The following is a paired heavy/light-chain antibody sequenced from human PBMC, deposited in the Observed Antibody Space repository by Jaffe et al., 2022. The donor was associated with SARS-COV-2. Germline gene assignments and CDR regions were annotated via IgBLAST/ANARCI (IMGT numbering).Light chain of an antibody. CDR2: EVS. V-gene: IGLV2-14*01. J-gene: IGLJ2*01. CDR1: SSDVGGYNY. Sequence: QSALTQPASVSGSPGQSITISCTGTSSDVGGYNYVSWYQQHPGKAPKLMIYEVSNRPSGVPDRFSGSKSGNTASLTISGLQAEDEADYYCSSYTSSSTVVFGGGTKLTVL. CDR3: SSYTSSSTVV.
Heavy chain of an antibody. CDR3: ARDLRYYYDSSGYYLTRTYYYYGMDV. CDR1: GFTFSSYA. Sequence: QVQLVESGGGVVQPGRSLRLSCAASGFTFSSYAMHWVRQAPGKGLEWVAVISYDGSNKYYADSVKGRFTISRDNSKNTLYLQMNSLRAEDTAVYYCARDLRYYYDSSGYYLTRTYYYYGMDVWGQGTTVTVSS. V-gene: IGHV3-30-3*01. CDR2: ISYDGSNK. D-gene: IGHD3-22*01. J-gene: IGHJ6*02.